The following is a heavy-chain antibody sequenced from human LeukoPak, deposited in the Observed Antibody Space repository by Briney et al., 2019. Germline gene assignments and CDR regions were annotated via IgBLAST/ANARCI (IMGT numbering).Heavy chain of an antibody. CDR1: GYTFTGYY. D-gene: IGHD2-2*01. CDR2: INPNSGGT. J-gene: IGHJ4*02. CDR3: ARDRIVVVPAARYDY. Sequence: ASVKVSCKASGYTFTGYYMHWVRQAPGQGLEWMGWINPNSGGTNYAQKFQGRVTMTRDTSISTAYMELSRLRSDDTAVYYCARDRIVVVPAARYDYWGQGTLVTVSS. V-gene: IGHV1-2*02.